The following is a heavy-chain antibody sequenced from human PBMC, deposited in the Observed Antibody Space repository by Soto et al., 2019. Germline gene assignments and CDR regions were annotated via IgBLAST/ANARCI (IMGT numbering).Heavy chain of an antibody. D-gene: IGHD4-17*01. J-gene: IGHJ6*03. V-gene: IGHV1-3*01. CDR1: GYTFTSYA. CDR2: INAGNGNT. Sequence: ASVKVSCKASGYTFTSYAMHWVRQAPGQRFEWMGWINAGNGNTKYSQKFQGRVTITRDTSASTAYMELSSLRSEDTAVYYCARDDYGISYYYYYYMDVWGKGTTVTVSS. CDR3: ARDDYGISYYYYYYMDV.